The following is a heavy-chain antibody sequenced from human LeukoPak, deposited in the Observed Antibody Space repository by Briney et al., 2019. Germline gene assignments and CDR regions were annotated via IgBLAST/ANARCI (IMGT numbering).Heavy chain of an antibody. CDR3: ARQGIDAFDI. V-gene: IGHV4-59*08. CDR1: GGSISSHY. J-gene: IGHJ3*02. Sequence: PSETLSLTCTVSGGSISSHYWSWIRHPPGKGLEWIAYIYYTGPSNYNPSLKSRVTISVDTSKNQISLRLSSVTAADTAVYYCARQGIDAFDIWGQGTLVTVSS. CDR2: IYYTGPS.